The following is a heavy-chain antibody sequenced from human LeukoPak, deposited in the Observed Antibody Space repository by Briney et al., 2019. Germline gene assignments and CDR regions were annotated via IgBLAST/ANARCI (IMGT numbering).Heavy chain of an antibody. D-gene: IGHD2-15*01. J-gene: IGHJ4*02. CDR3: ARASIVVVVAATVVFDY. Sequence: ASVKVSCKASGYTFTGYYMHWVRQAPGQGLEWMGIINPSGGSTSYAQKFQGRVTMTRDTSTSTVYMELSSLRSEDTAVYYCARASIVVVVAATVVFDYWGQGTLVTVSS. V-gene: IGHV1-46*01. CDR2: INPSGGST. CDR1: GYTFTGYY.